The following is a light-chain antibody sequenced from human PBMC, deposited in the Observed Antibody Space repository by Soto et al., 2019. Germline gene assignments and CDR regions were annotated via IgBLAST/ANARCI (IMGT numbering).Light chain of an antibody. Sequence: EIVLTQSPGTLSLSPGDRATLSCRASQSVGRDYLAWFQHKAGQAPRLLVLGASNRATGIPDRFSGSGSGTDFTLTITRLEPEDFAVYYCHQYATDPLTFGGGTKVEI. CDR1: QSVGRDY. CDR2: GAS. CDR3: HQYATDPLT. J-gene: IGKJ4*01. V-gene: IGKV3-20*01.